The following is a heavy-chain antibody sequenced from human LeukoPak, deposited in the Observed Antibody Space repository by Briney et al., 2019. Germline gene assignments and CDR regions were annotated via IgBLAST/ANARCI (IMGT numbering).Heavy chain of an antibody. J-gene: IGHJ4*02. CDR3: AGELYVRTWYVGYFDY. Sequence: GGSLRLSCSASGFTFSTYAMGWVRQAPVRGLEWVASISGSADITTYADSLKGRFTISRDNAKNSLYLQMNSLRDEDTAVYYCAGELYVRTWYVGYFDYWGQGALITVSS. V-gene: IGHV3-23*01. CDR2: ISGSADIT. D-gene: IGHD6-13*01. CDR1: GFTFSTYA.